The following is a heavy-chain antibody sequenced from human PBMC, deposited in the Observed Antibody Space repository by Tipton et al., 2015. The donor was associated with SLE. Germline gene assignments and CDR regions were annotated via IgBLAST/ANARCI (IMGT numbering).Heavy chain of an antibody. V-gene: IGHV4-59*08. CDR3: ARLSAYYRVFDL. Sequence: LRLSCTVSGGSITSHYWTWIRQSPGKEFEWLAYISYTGSATYNPSLRSQLSISLDTSENQFSLKLSSVTAADTAVYYCARLSAYYRVFDLWGQGTLVTVSS. CDR2: ISYTGSA. D-gene: IGHD3-3*01. J-gene: IGHJ5*02. CDR1: GGSITSHY.